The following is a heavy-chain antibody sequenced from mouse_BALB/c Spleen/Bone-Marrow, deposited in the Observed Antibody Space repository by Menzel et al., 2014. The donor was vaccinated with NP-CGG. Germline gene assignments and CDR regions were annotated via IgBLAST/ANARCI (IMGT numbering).Heavy chain of an antibody. Sequence: DLVKPGASVKLSCKASGYTFTGYWINWIKQRPGQGLEWIGRFAPGSGNTYYNEMFKGKATLTVDTSSSTAYIQLSSLSSEDSAVYFCARARSTVMTTWYFDVWGAGTTVTVSS. CDR3: ARARSTVMTTWYFDV. CDR2: FAPGSGNT. D-gene: IGHD2-4*01. CDR1: GYTFTGYW. V-gene: IGHV1S41*01. J-gene: IGHJ1*01.